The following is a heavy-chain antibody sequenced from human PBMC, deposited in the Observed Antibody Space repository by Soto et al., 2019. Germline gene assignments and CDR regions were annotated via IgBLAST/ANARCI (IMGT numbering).Heavy chain of an antibody. CDR1: GGTFSSYA. CDR2: IIPIFGTA. J-gene: IGHJ4*02. D-gene: IGHD3-3*01. V-gene: IGHV1-69*01. CDR3: ARPRRSGYYDYFDH. Sequence: QVQLVQSGAEVKKPGSSVKVSCTASGGTFSSYAITWVRQAPGQGLEWMGGIIPIFGTANYAQKFQGRVTITADESTSTAYMELSRLRSEDTAVYYCARPRRSGYYDYFDHWGQGTLVTVSS.